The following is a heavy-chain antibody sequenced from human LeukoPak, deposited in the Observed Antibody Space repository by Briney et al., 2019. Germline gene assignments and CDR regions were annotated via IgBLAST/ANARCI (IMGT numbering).Heavy chain of an antibody. J-gene: IGHJ6*03. Sequence: PGGSLRLSCAASGFTFSGSAMHWVRQASGEGLEWVGRIRSKANSYATAYAASVKGRFTISRDDSKNTAYLQMNSLKTEDTAVYYCTRGYCSGGSCYYYYYYMDVWGKGTTVTVSS. CDR1: GFTFSGSA. CDR3: TRGYCSGGSCYYYYYYMDV. V-gene: IGHV3-73*01. CDR2: IRSKANSYAT. D-gene: IGHD2-15*01.